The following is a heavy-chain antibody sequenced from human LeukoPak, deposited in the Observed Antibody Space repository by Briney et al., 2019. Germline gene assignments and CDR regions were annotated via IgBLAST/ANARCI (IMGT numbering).Heavy chain of an antibody. Sequence: GGSLRLSCAASGFTFSRNAMNWVRQAPGKGLEWVAASSGNGLGTYYADSVKGRFNISRDNSRNTLYLQMNSLRIEDTGFYYCAKDANYMRSSGYLIPIAFWGQGTLVSVAS. CDR3: AKDANYMRSSGYLIPIAF. V-gene: IGHV3-23*01. CDR2: SSGNGLGT. J-gene: IGHJ1*01. CDR1: GFTFSRNA. D-gene: IGHD3-22*01.